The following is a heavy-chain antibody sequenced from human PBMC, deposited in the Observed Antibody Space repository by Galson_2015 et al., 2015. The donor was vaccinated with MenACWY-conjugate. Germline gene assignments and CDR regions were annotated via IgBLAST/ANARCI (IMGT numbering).Heavy chain of an antibody. CDR1: GFTVSNAY. J-gene: IGHJ4*02. CDR3: FALNSGFNY. Sequence: SLRLSCAVSGFTVSNAYMSWVRQAPGKGLEWVSVIYTGGTTYYADSVRGRFTISRDNSKNTAFLQMNSLRAEDTAMYYCFALNSGFNYWGQGTLVTVSS. V-gene: IGHV3-53*01. D-gene: IGHD1-26*01. CDR2: IYTGGTT.